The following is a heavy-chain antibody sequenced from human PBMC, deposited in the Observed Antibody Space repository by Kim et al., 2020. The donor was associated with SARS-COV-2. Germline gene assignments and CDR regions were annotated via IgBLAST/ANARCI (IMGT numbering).Heavy chain of an antibody. V-gene: IGHV1-69*13. CDR3: ARTAARPYYYYYGMDV. J-gene: IGHJ6*02. D-gene: IGHD6-6*01. CDR1: GGTFSSYA. Sequence: SVKVSCKASGGTFSSYAISWVRQAPGQGLEWMGGIIPIFGTANYAQKFQGRVTITADESTSTAYMELSSLRSEDTAVYYCARTAARPYYYYYGMDVWGQGTTVTVSS. CDR2: IIPIFGTA.